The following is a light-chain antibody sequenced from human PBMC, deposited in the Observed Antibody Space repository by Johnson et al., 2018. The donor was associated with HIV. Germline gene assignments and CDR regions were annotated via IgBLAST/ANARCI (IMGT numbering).Light chain of an antibody. J-gene: IGLJ1*01. V-gene: IGLV1-51*02. CDR3: GTWDSSLSAGV. CDR1: SSNIGNNY. CDR2: ENN. Sequence: TQPPSVSAAPGQKVTISCSGSSSNIGNNYVSWYQQLPGTAPKLLIYENNKRPSGIPDRFSGSKSGPSATLGITGLQTGDEADYYCGTWDSSLSAGVFGTGTKVTVL.